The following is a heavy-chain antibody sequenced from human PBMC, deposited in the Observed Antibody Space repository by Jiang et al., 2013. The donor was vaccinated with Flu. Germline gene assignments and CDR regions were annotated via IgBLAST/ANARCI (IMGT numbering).Heavy chain of an antibody. V-gene: IGHV3-30*18. CDR3: AKDREANYYDSSGLDN. Sequence: RLSCTGSGFIFNNYGIHWVRQAPGKGLEWVAVISFYGNHKYYADSVKGRFTISRDYSRETVYLQMNSLSAEDTALYYCAKDREANYYDSSGLDNWGQGTLVTVSS. D-gene: IGHD3-22*01. J-gene: IGHJ4*02. CDR2: ISFYGNHK. CDR1: GFIFNNYG.